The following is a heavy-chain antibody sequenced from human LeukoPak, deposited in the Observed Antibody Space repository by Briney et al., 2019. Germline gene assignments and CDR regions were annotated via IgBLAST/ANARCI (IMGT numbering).Heavy chain of an antibody. Sequence: SQTLSLTCTVSGGSFNSGSYDWSWIRPPAGKGLEWVGRIYTSGSTNYNPSLKSRVTISVDTSKNQFSLQLTSLTPADTAVYYCARAMRVDRFFDYWGQGILVTVSS. CDR2: IYTSGST. CDR1: GGSFNSGSYD. V-gene: IGHV4-61*02. J-gene: IGHJ4*02. CDR3: ARAMRVDRFFDY. D-gene: IGHD5-12*01.